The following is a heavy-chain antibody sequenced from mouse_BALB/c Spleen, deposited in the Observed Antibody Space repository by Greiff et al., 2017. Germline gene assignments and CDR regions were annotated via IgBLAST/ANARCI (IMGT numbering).Heavy chain of an antibody. J-gene: IGHJ2*01. Sequence: VKLMESGPELVKPGASVKISCKASGYTFTSYDINWVKQRPGQGLEWIGWIYPGDGSTKYNEKFKGKATLTADKSSSTDYMQLSSLTSEDSAVSFYASISIDDYDGFDYWGQGTTLTVSS. V-gene: IGHV1S56*01. CDR1: GYTFTSYD. CDR2: IYPGDGST. CDR3: ASISIDDYDGFDY. D-gene: IGHD2-4*01.